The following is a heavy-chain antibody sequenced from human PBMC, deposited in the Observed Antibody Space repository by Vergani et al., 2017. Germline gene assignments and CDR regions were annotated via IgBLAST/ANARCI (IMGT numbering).Heavy chain of an antibody. V-gene: IGHV3-23*01. CDR2: ISGSGGNT. J-gene: IGHJ3*02. CDR1: GLTFSSYA. Sequence: VQLLESGGNLIQPGGSLRLSCGASGLTFSSYAMTWVRMAPGKGLQWVAAISGSGGNTFYTDSVKGRFTISRDNAKNSLYLQMNSLRAEDTAVYYCARLPYSNSWQFDAFNIWGQGTMVTVSS. CDR3: ARLPYSNSWQFDAFNI. D-gene: IGHD6-13*01.